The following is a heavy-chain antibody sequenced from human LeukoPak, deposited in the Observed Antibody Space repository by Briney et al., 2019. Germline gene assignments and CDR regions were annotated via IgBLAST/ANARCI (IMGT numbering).Heavy chain of an antibody. CDR1: GFTFSSYA. CDR3: AKNSGGTCYSHLDY. Sequence: GGSLRLSCAASGFTFSSYAMTWVRQAPGKGLEWDSGISGSGGSTYYEDSVKGRFTISRDNSKNTLYLQMNSLRAEDTAVYYCAKNSGGTCYSHLDYWGREPWSPSPQ. V-gene: IGHV3-23*01. J-gene: IGHJ4*02. CDR2: ISGSGGST. D-gene: IGHD2-15*01.